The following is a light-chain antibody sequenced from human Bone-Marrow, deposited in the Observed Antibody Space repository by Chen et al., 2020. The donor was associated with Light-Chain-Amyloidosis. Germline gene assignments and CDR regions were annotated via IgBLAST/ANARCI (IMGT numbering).Light chain of an antibody. CDR2: AAS. CDR3: SHTYTTSRRA. CDR1: QSITTY. V-gene: IGKV1-39*01. J-gene: IGKJ3*01. Sequence: DIQITQSPSSLSASVGDRVTITCRASQSITTYLNWYQQKPGKAPKLLIYAASSLKSVVPSRFRGNGSGRGFTVTFDCLQPEDFAAYYCSHTYTTSRRAFGPGTRGD.